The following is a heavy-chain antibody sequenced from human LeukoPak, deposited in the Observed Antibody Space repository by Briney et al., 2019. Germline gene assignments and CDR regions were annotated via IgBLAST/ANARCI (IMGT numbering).Heavy chain of an antibody. V-gene: IGHV3-30*07. Sequence: SVKGRFTISRDNSRNMLYLQMNSLRAEDTAVYYCARVGSSSATYFDYWGQGTLVTVSS. CDR3: ARVGSSSATYFDY. D-gene: IGHD6-6*01. J-gene: IGHJ4*02.